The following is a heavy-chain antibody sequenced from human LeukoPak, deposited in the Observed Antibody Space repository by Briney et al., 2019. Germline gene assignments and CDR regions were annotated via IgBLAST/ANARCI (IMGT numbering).Heavy chain of an antibody. CDR2: IYYSGST. D-gene: IGHD6-19*01. CDR1: GGSISSYY. Sequence: SETLSLTCTVSGGSISSYYWSWIRQPPGKGLEWIGYIYYSGSTNYNPSLKSRVTISVDTSKNQFSLKLSSVTAADTAVYYCAREGEQWLVLNAFDIWGQGTMVTVSS. J-gene: IGHJ3*02. V-gene: IGHV4-59*12. CDR3: AREGEQWLVLNAFDI.